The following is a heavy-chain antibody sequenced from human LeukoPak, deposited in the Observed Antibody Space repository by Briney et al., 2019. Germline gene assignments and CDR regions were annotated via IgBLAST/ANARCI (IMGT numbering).Heavy chain of an antibody. Sequence: GGSLRLSCAASGFTFRSYAMSWARQAPGKGLEWVSVIYSGGSTYYADSVKGRFTISRDNSKNTLYLQMNSLRAEDTAVYYCASGLVYSRGVLGIARNDAFDIWGQGTMVTVSS. CDR2: IYSGGST. V-gene: IGHV3-53*01. J-gene: IGHJ3*02. D-gene: IGHD6-13*01. CDR3: ASGLVYSRGVLGIARNDAFDI. CDR1: GFTFRSYA.